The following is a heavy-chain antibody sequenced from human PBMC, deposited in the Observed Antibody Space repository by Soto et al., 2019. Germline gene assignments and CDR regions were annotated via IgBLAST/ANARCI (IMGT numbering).Heavy chain of an antibody. CDR1: GGTFNSYV. CDR2: IISIFGTP. V-gene: IGHV1-69*12. J-gene: IGHJ4*02. D-gene: IGHD5-12*01. CDR3: ARDLGSGYDPGDY. Sequence: QVQLVQSGAEVKKPGSSVKVSCKASGGTFNSYVFNWVRQAPGQGLEWMGGIISIFGTPNYRQKFQGRVTITADESTSTGFMELSSLTSEDTAIYYCARDLGSGYDPGDYWGQGTLVTVSS.